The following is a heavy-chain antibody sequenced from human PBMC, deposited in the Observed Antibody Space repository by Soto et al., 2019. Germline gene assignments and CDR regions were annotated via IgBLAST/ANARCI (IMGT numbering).Heavy chain of an antibody. CDR3: AKVKLAYCGGDCYSKWFDP. CDR1: GFTFSSYA. CDR2: ISGSGGST. J-gene: IGHJ5*02. D-gene: IGHD2-21*02. V-gene: IGHV3-23*01. Sequence: GGSLRLSCAASGFTFSSYAMSWVRQAPGKGLEWVSAISGSGGSTYYADSVKGRFTISRDNSKNTLYLQMNSLRAEDTAVYYCAKVKLAYCGGDCYSKWFDPWGQGTLVTVPS.